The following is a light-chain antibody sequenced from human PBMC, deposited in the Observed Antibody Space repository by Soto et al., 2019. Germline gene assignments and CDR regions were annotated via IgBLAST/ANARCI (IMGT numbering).Light chain of an antibody. V-gene: IGKV4-1*01. Sequence: DIVMTQSPDSLAVSLGERANINCKSSQSVLYSSNDKNFLTWYQQKPGQPPKLLIYWASTRENGVPDRFSGSGSGADFTLTISSLQAEDVAVYYCHQYYSAPWTFGQGTKVEIK. J-gene: IGKJ1*01. CDR2: WAS. CDR1: QSVLYSSNDKNF. CDR3: HQYYSAPWT.